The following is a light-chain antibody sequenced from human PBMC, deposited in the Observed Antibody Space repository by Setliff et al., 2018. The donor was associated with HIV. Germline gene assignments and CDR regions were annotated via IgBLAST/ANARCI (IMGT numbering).Light chain of an antibody. CDR1: QRVTNN. J-gene: IGKJ1*01. Sequence: EIVMTQSPATLSVSPGERATLSCRASQRVTNNLAWYQQQPGQAPRLLIYGASSRATGIPARFSGSGSGTEFTLTISSLQSEDFAVYYCHQYYSWPRTFGQGTKVDIK. CDR2: GAS. CDR3: HQYYSWPRT. V-gene: IGKV3-15*01.